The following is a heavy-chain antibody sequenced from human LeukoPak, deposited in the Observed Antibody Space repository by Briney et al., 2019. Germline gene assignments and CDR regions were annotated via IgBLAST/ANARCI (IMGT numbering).Heavy chain of an antibody. CDR3: LRQGVGDPPR. D-gene: IGHD3-16*01. CDR2: IYAGGYINP. Sequence: GGSLRLSCAASGFTVSSNDMSWVRQAPGKGLEWVSLIYAGGYINPYYADSVKGRFSGSRHDSKNTLDLQMNGLRADDTAVYYCLRQGVGDPPRWGQGTLVTVSS. J-gene: IGHJ4*02. CDR1: GFTVSSND. V-gene: IGHV3-53*04.